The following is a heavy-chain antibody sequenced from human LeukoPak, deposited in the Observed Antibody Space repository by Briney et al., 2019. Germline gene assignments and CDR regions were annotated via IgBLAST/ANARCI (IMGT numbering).Heavy chain of an antibody. CDR2: ISGSSSTI. CDR3: ASHFVFLGH. D-gene: IGHD2-21*01. V-gene: IGHV3-48*02. J-gene: IGHJ4*02. Sequence: GGSLRLSCAASGFTFSSYEMNRVRQAPGKGLEWISFISGSSSTIHYADSVKGRFTISRDNAKNSLYLQMNSLGDEDTAVYYCASHFVFLGHWGQGTLVNVSP. CDR1: GFTFSSYE.